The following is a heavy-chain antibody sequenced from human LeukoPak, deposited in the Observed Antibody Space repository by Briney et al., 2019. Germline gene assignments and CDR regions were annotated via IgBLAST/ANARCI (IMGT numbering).Heavy chain of an antibody. V-gene: IGHV1-18*01. D-gene: IGHD3-3*01. CDR3: ARSITIFGVDTN. CDR2: ISAYNGNT. J-gene: IGHJ4*02. Sequence: ASVKVSCKASGYTFTSYGISWVRQAPGQGLEGMGWISAYNGNTNYAQKLQGRVTMTTDTSTSTAYTELRSLRSDDTAVYYCARSITIFGVDTNWGQGTLVTVSS. CDR1: GYTFTSYG.